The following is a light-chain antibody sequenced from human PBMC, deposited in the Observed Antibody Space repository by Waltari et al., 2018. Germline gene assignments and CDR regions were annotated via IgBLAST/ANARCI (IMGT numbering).Light chain of an antibody. V-gene: IGKV3-20*01. CDR1: ESVSKY. J-gene: IGKJ1*01. CDR2: AAS. Sequence: EIVLTQSPGTLSLSPGERATLSCRASESVSKYLAWYQQRPGQAPRLLIYAASNRATGIPDRFSGSGSGTDFSLTISRLEPEDFAVYYCQIYVRLPVTFGQGTKVEIK. CDR3: QIYVRLPVT.